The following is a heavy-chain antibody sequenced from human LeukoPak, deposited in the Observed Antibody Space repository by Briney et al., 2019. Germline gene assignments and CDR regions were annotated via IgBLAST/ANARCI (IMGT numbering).Heavy chain of an antibody. CDR3: ARAWGYFDY. CDR1: GNSISSGDNY. D-gene: IGHD3-16*01. V-gene: IGHV4-61*02. Sequence: SETLSLTCTVSGNSISSGDNYWSWIRQPAGKGLEWIGRIYTSGSTNYNPSLKSRVTISGDTSKNQFSLKLSSVTAADTAVYYCARAWGYFDYWGQGTLVTVTS. J-gene: IGHJ4*02. CDR2: IYTSGST.